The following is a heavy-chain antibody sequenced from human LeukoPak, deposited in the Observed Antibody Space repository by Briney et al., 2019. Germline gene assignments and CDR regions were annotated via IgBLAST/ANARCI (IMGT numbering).Heavy chain of an antibody. J-gene: IGHJ4*02. CDR1: RFTVTSNE. CDR2: ISGGTT. CDR3: ARDLLTGYSYAYHY. V-gene: IGHV3-38-3*01. D-gene: IGHD5-18*01. Sequence: PGGSLRLACVASRFTVTSNEMSWVRQAPGKGLEWVSSISGGTTYYADSVRGRFTISRDNSKNTVYLQMNSLRAEDTAVYYCARDLLTGYSYAYHYWGQGTLVTVSS.